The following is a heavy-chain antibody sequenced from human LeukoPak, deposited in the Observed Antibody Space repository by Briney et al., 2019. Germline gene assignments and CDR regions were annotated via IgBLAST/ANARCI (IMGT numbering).Heavy chain of an antibody. Sequence: PSETLSLTCPVSGGSISNTNYYWGWIRQPPGKGLGWIGSIHYGGKTYYNLSLKSRVTISVDTPKNQFSLKLSSVTAADTAVYYCARMSMPYENWFDPWGQGTLVTVSS. CDR1: GGSISNTNYY. CDR2: IHYGGKT. V-gene: IGHV4-39*01. CDR3: ARMSMPYENWFDP. D-gene: IGHD3-22*01. J-gene: IGHJ5*02.